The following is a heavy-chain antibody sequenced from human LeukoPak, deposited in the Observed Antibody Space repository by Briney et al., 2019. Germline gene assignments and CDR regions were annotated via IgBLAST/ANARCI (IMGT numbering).Heavy chain of an antibody. CDR1: GDTFSSYT. CDR3: ALESYDYVWGSYRYTHY. Sequence: SVKVSCKASGDTFSSYTISWVRQAPGQGLEWMGRIIPILGIANYAQKFQGRVTITADKSTSTAYMELSGLRSEDTAVYYCALESYDYVWGSYRYTHYWGQGTLVTVSS. D-gene: IGHD3-16*02. J-gene: IGHJ4*02. CDR2: IIPILGIA. V-gene: IGHV1-69*02.